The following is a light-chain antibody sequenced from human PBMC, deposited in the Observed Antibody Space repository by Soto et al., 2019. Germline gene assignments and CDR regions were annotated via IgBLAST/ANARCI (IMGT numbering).Light chain of an antibody. J-gene: IGKJ1*01. CDR2: GAS. CDR3: QQYNNWLTWT. Sequence: EIVMTQSPATLSVSPGERATLSCRASQSVSSNLAWYQQKPGQAPRLLIYGASTRATGIPARFSGSGSGTEFTLTISSLQSEDFAVCYCQQYNNWLTWTFGQGTKVEIK. CDR1: QSVSSN. V-gene: IGKV3-15*01.